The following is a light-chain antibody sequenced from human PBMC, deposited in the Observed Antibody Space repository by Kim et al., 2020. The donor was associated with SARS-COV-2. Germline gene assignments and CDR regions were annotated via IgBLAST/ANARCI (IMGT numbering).Light chain of an antibody. J-gene: IGLJ1*01. CDR3: SSYTRGSTNYV. V-gene: IGLV2-14*03. CDR2: AVS. CDR1: SSDPGSYNY. Sequence: QSVLTQPASVSGSPGQSITISCTGTSSDPGSYNYVSWYQQHPGKAPKLMIYAVSNRPSGVSNRFSGSKSGNTASLTISGLQAEDEADYYCSSYTRGSTNYVIGTGTKVTVL.